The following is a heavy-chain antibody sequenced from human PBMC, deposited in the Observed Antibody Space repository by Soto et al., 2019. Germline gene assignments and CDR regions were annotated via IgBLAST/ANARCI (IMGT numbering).Heavy chain of an antibody. CDR1: GGSIDSGDYY. Sequence: SETLSLTCTVSGGSIDSGDYYWSWIRQPPGKGLEWIGYVYYSGTTNYNPFLKSRVTLSLDKSKNQFSLKMNSVTAADTAVYYCASDVIAHPKYFDPWGQGTLGTASS. V-gene: IGHV4-61*08. CDR3: ASDVIAHPKYFDP. CDR2: VYYSGTT. J-gene: IGHJ5*02. D-gene: IGHD2-21*01.